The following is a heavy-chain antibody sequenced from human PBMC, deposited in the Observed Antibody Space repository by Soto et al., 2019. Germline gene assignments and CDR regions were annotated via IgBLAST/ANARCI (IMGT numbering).Heavy chain of an antibody. V-gene: IGHV3-30*18. J-gene: IGHJ3*02. Sequence: LRLSCAASGFTFSSYGMHWVRQAPGKGLEWVAVISYDGSNKYYADSVKGRFTISRDNSKNTLYLQMNSLRAEDTAVYYCAKSGITGTDDAFDIWGQGTMVTVSS. CDR1: GFTFSSYG. CDR2: ISYDGSNK. D-gene: IGHD1-20*01. CDR3: AKSGITGTDDAFDI.